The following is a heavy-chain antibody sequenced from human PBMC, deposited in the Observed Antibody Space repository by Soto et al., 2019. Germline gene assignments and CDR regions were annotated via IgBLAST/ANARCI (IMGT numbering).Heavy chain of an antibody. CDR3: ALRSMAVVPEY. Sequence: QVQLQESGPGLVKPSETLSLTCAASGDSISSYYCMWIRQPPGKVLDSIGYLYYGRSATYNPSLKSRVTLSVDTSTNQCSLTLSSMTAADTAVYYCALRSMAVVPEYWGQGTLVTVSS. CDR2: LYYGRSA. CDR1: GDSISSYY. V-gene: IGHV4-59*01. J-gene: IGHJ4*02. D-gene: IGHD3-22*01.